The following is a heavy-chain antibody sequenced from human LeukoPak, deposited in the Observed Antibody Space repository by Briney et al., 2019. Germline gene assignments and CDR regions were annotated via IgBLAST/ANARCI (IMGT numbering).Heavy chain of an antibody. V-gene: IGHV1-46*01. Sequence: ASVKVSCKASGYTFTSYYMHWVRQAPGQGLEWMGIINPSGGSTSYAQKFQGRVTMTRDTSTSTVYMELSSLRSEDTAVYYCARVGMSGWPSNWFDPWGQGTLVTVSS. CDR1: GYTFTSYY. D-gene: IGHD6-19*01. J-gene: IGHJ5*02. CDR3: ARVGMSGWPSNWFDP. CDR2: INPSGGST.